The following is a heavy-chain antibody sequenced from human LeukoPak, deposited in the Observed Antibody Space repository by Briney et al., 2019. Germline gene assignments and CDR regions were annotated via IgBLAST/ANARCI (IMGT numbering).Heavy chain of an antibody. CDR1: GYTFISYG. Sequence: GASVKVSCKASGYTFISYGITWVRQAPGQGLEWLGWISAYNGNIDYAQKLQGRVTLTTDTSTSTAYMEVRSLRSDDTAVYYCATGITETAMVFFFGYWGQGTLVTVSS. CDR2: ISAYNGNI. CDR3: ATGITETAMVFFFGY. J-gene: IGHJ4*02. D-gene: IGHD5-18*01. V-gene: IGHV1-18*01.